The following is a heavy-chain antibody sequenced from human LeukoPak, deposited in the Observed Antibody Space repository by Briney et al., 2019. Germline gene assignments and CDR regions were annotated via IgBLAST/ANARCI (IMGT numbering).Heavy chain of an antibody. CDR3: ARGGYVIVRDWFDP. CDR1: LYTLTGYY. V-gene: IGHV1-2*02. CDR2: INPNSGDT. D-gene: IGHD3-16*01. Sequence: ASVKVSRKASLYTLTGYYMHWVRQAPGQGLEWMGCINPNSGDTKYAQKFQGRVTLTRDTSMNTAYMDLSRLRSDDTAIYYCARGGYVIVRDWFDPWGQGTLVTVSS. J-gene: IGHJ5*02.